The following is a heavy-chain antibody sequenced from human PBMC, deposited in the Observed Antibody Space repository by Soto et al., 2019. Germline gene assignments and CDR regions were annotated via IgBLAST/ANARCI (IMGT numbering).Heavy chain of an antibody. CDR2: FDPEDGET. Sequence: ASVKVSCKVSGYTLTELSMHWVRQAPGKGLEWMGGFDPEDGETIYAQKFQGRVTMTEDTSTDTAYMELSSLRSEDTAVYYCATTNLNTYYDSSGYPYWGRGTLVTVSS. CDR1: GYTLTELS. J-gene: IGHJ4*02. D-gene: IGHD3-22*01. CDR3: ATTNLNTYYDSSGYPY. V-gene: IGHV1-24*01.